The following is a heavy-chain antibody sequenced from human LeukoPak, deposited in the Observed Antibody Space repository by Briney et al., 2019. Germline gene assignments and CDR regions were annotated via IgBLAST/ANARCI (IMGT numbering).Heavy chain of an antibody. D-gene: IGHD5-18*01. CDR3: ARVGYSYGSIFDY. CDR1: GGSFSGYY. J-gene: IGHJ4*02. Sequence: SETLSLTCAVYGGSFSGYYWSWIRQPPGKGLEWIGEINHSGSTNYNPSLKSRVTISVDTSKNQFSLKLSSVTAADTAVYYCARVGYSYGSIFDYWGQGTLVTVSS. CDR2: INHSGST. V-gene: IGHV4-34*01.